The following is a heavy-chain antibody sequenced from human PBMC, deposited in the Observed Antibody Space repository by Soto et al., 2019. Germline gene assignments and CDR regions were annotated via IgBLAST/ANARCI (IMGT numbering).Heavy chain of an antibody. CDR2: INGGDDSK. D-gene: IGHD3-10*01. CDR3: RILWGYYYYYGMDV. J-gene: IGHJ6*02. V-gene: IGHV3-23*01. Sequence: GGSLRLSCAVSGFTFRSSPMSWVRRAPGKGLEWVSGINGGDDSKHYADSVRGRFTIIRDNSKNTLLLQMNSLRVEDTAVYYCRILWGYYYYYGMDVGGQGTTVTV. CDR1: GFTFRSSP.